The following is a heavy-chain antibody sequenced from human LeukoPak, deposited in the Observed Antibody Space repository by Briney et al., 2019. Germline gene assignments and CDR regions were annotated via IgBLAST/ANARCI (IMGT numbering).Heavy chain of an antibody. J-gene: IGHJ6*04. CDR2: ISAYNAST. CDR3: ARTDYDILTGARMDV. D-gene: IGHD3-9*01. CDR1: GYTFTNYG. V-gene: IGHV1-18*04. Sequence: GASVTVSCKASGYTFTNYGMTWVRQAPGQGLEWMGWISAYNASTNYAQKFQGRVTMTTDTSTSTVYMELRSLRSDDTAIYYCARTDYDILTGARMDVWGKGTTVTVSS.